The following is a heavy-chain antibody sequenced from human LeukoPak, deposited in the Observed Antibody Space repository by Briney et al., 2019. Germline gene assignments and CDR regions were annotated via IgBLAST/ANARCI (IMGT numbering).Heavy chain of an antibody. Sequence: ASVKVSCKASGYTFTGYYMHWVRQAPGQGLEWMGWINPNSGDTNYAQNFQGRVTMTRDTSISTAYMELSRLRSDDTAVYYCAREYGEYCGGDCYSKAFDIWGQGTMVTVSS. CDR3: AREYGEYCGGDCYSKAFDI. V-gene: IGHV1-2*02. J-gene: IGHJ3*02. D-gene: IGHD2-21*01. CDR2: INPNSGDT. CDR1: GYTFTGYY.